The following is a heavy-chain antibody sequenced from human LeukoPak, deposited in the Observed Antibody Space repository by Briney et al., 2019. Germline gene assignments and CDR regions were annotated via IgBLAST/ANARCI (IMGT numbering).Heavy chain of an antibody. V-gene: IGHV3-48*01. D-gene: IGHD3-22*01. Sequence: GGSLRLSCAASGFTFSSYSMNWVRQAPGKELEWVSYISSSSSTIYYADSVKGRFTISRDNAKNSLYLQMNSLRAEDTAVYYCARDGGDSSGYWFDYWGQGTLVTVSS. CDR2: ISSSSSTI. CDR3: ARDGGDSSGYWFDY. CDR1: GFTFSSYS. J-gene: IGHJ4*02.